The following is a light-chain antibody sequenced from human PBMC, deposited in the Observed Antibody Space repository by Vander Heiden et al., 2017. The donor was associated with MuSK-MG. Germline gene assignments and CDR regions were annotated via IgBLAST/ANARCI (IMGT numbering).Light chain of an antibody. CDR2: DVR. CDR1: SSDVGGYNY. Sequence: QSALTQPASVSGSPGQSITIPCTGTSSDVGGYNYVSWYQQHPGKAPKLMIYDVRNRPSGVSNRFSGSKSGNTASLTISGLQADDEADYYCSSYTSSRTYVFGTGTKVTVL. CDR3: SSYTSSRTYV. J-gene: IGLJ1*01. V-gene: IGLV2-14*03.